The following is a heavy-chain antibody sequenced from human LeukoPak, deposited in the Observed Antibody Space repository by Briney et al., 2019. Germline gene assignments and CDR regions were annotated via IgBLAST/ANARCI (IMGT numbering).Heavy chain of an antibody. Sequence: GGSLRLSCAASGFTFSHYWMTWVRQAPGKGLEWVAQINQDGSEEYYMDSVKARFTISRDNAKNSVFLQMNRLRAEDTAVYYCVRDGGVSGYDLLDYWGQGTLVTVSS. V-gene: IGHV3-7*01. CDR1: GFTFSHYW. CDR3: VRDGGVSGYDLLDY. D-gene: IGHD5-12*01. J-gene: IGHJ4*02. CDR2: INQDGSEE.